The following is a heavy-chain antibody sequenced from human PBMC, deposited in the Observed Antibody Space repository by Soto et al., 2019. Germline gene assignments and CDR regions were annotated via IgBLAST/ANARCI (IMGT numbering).Heavy chain of an antibody. V-gene: IGHV5-51*01. J-gene: IGHJ6*02. CDR2: IYPGDSDT. CDR1: GYSFTSYW. Sequence: PGESLKLSCKCSGYSFTSYWIGWVRQIPGKGLEWMGIIYPGDSDTRYSPSFQGQVTISADKSISTAYLQWSSLKASDTAMYYCARHGYTAIPPGRYYGMDVWGQGTTVTVSS. CDR3: ARHGYTAIPPGRYYGMDV. D-gene: IGHD5-18*01.